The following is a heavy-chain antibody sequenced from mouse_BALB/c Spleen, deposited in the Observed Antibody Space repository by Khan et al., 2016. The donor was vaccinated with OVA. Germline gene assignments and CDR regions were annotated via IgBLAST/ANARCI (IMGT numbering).Heavy chain of an antibody. CDR1: GFTFSDCY. CDR2: ISNGGGST. Sequence: EVELVESGGGLVQPGGSLKLSCATSGFTFSDCYMYWVRQTPEKRLEWVAYISNGGGSTYYPDTVKGRFTISRDNAKNTLYLQRSRLKSEDTAMYYCARQDCFAYWGRGTLVTVSA. J-gene: IGHJ3*01. V-gene: IGHV5-12*02. CDR3: ARQDCFAY.